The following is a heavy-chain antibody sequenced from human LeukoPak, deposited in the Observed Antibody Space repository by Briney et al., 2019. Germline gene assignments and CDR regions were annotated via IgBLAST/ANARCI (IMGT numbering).Heavy chain of an antibody. D-gene: IGHD1-26*01. CDR2: IWYDGSNK. CDR1: GFTFSSYG. CDR3: ATSGSYYRIEY. J-gene: IGHJ4*02. Sequence: GRSLRLSCAASGFTFSSYGMHWVRQAPGKGLEWVAVIWYDGSNKYYADSVKGRFTISRDNSKNTLYLQMNSLRAEDTAVYYCATSGSYYRIEYWGQGTLVTVSS. V-gene: IGHV3-33*01.